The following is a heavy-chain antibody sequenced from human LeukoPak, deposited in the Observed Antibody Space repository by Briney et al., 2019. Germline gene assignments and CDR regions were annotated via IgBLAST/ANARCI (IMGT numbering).Heavy chain of an antibody. J-gene: IGHJ4*02. CDR2: INHSGST. CDR3: ARGRYYDYVWGSYRYAYYFDY. CDR1: GGSFSGYY. Sequence: SETLSLICAVYGGSFSGYYWRWIRQPPGKGLEWIGEINHSGSTNYNPSLKSRVTISVDTSKNQFSLKLSSVTAADTAVYYCARGRYYDYVWGSYRYAYYFDYWGQGTLVTVSS. D-gene: IGHD3-16*02. V-gene: IGHV4-34*01.